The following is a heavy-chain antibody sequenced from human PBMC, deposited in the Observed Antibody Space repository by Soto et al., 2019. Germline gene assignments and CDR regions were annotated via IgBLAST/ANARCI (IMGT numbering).Heavy chain of an antibody. J-gene: IGHJ4*02. CDR2: IYYSGST. V-gene: IGHV4-59*08. D-gene: IGHD2-21*01. Sequence: SETLSLTCTVSGGSISSYYWSWIRQPPGKGLEWVGYIYYSGSTNYNPSHKSRVTLSVDTSKNQFSLKLTSVTATDTAVYYLARHSIYGEFDSWGPGTQVTVSS. CDR3: ARHSIYGEFDS. CDR1: GGSISSYY.